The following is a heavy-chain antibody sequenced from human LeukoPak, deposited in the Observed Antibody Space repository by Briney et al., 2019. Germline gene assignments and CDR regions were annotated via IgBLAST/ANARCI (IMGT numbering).Heavy chain of an antibody. D-gene: IGHD7-27*01. Sequence: ASVTLSYKVSGCTVTGWLIHWVRQAPGQGIEWMGWIHPNNGGTKYAQKFQGRVTMTRDTSINTDYMELSRLRSDDTALYYCTRDGFSGAAFDYWGQGTLVTVSS. V-gene: IGHV1-2*02. J-gene: IGHJ4*02. CDR2: IHPNNGGT. CDR1: GCTVTGWL. CDR3: TRDGFSGAAFDY.